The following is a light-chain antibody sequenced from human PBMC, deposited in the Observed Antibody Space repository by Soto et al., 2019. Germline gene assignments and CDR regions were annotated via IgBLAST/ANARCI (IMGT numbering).Light chain of an antibody. Sequence: EIVLTQSPGTLSLSPGERATLSCRASQSVSSSYLAWYQQKPGQPPRLLIYGASSRATGIPDRVSGSGSGTEFTLTISRLEPEDFAVFYCQHYDSLPITFGQGTRLEIK. J-gene: IGKJ5*01. CDR2: GAS. V-gene: IGKV3-20*01. CDR3: QHYDSLPIT. CDR1: QSVSSSY.